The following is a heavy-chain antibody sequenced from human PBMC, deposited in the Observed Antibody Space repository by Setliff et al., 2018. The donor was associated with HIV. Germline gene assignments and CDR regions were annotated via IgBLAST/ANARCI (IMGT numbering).Heavy chain of an antibody. V-gene: IGHV1-69*02. J-gene: IGHJ4*02. CDR2: TIPVLSIS. Sequence: ASVKVSCKASEDTFNSYTIHWVRQTPGQGLEWMGRTIPVLSISNFALRFQGRGSIFADKSTSTAYLGLNGLTSEDTAIYYCATSFGSGVAPFDNWGQGTMVTVSS. D-gene: IGHD3-10*01. CDR1: EDTFNSYT. CDR3: ATSFGSGVAPFDN.